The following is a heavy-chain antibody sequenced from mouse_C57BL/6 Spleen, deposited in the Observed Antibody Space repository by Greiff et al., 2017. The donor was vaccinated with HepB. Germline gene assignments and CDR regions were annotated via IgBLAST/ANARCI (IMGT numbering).Heavy chain of an antibody. CDR3: ARDWVTTFFDY. CDR2: ISYDGSN. D-gene: IGHD2-2*01. Sequence: DVQLQESGPGLVKPSQSLSLTCSVTGYSITSGYYWNWIRQFPGNKLEWMGYISYDGSNNYNPSLKNRISITRDTSKNQFFLKLNSVTTEDTATYYCARDWVTTFFDYWGQGTTLTVSS. V-gene: IGHV3-6*01. J-gene: IGHJ2*01. CDR1: GYSITSGYY.